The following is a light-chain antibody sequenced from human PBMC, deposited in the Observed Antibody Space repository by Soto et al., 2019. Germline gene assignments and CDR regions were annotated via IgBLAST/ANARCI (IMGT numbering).Light chain of an antibody. CDR1: QDVTTN. CDR3: QQRSNWSLT. V-gene: IGKV3D-11*01. J-gene: IGKJ4*01. Sequence: TQFAATLSASPRGGATLYCRAAQDVTTNFAWYQLKRGQPPRLLIYDISTRATGVPARFSGSGSGTDSTLTISSLEPEDFAVYYCQQRSNWSLTFGGGAKV. CDR2: DIS.